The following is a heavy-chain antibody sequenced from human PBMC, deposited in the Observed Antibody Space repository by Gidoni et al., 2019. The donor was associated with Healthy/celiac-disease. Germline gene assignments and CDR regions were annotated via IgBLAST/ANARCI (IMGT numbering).Heavy chain of an antibody. CDR2: IIPIFGTA. CDR1: GGTFSSYA. D-gene: IGHD3-3*01. Sequence: QVQLVQSGAEVKKPGSSVKVSCKASGGTFSSYAISWVRQAPGQGLEWMGGIIPIFGTANYAQKFQGRVTITADESTSTAYMELSSLRSEDTAVYYCAREGVTIFGVVYYYYGMDVWGQGTTVTVSS. J-gene: IGHJ6*02. V-gene: IGHV1-69*01. CDR3: AREGVTIFGVVYYYYGMDV.